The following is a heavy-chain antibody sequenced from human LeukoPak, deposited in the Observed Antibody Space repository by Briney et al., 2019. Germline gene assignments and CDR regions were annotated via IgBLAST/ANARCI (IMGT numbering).Heavy chain of an antibody. D-gene: IGHD6-6*01. CDR3: TRVTYSNSFYFYHMDV. J-gene: IGHJ6*03. CDR2: TYYKSQWHN. V-gene: IGHV6-1*01. Sequence: SQTLSLTCAISGDSVSSNSAAWHWIRQSPSRGLERLGRTYYKSQWHNEYAVSVKSRISINPDTAKNQVSLQMNSVTPEDTAVYYCTRVTYSNSFYFYHMDVWGKGTTVTVTS. CDR1: GDSVSSNSAA.